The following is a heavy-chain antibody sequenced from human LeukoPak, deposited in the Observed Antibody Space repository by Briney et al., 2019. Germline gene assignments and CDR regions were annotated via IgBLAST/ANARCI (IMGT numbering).Heavy chain of an antibody. J-gene: IGHJ6*02. V-gene: IGHV3-9*01. Sequence: GRSLRLSCAASGFTFDDYAMHWVRQAPGKGLEWVSGISWNSGSIGYADSVKGRFTISRDNAKNSLYLQMNSLRAEDTVLYYCAKDIGPWDTAIKSDPGIYGMDVWGQGTTVTVSS. CDR1: GFTFDDYA. CDR3: AKDIGPWDTAIKSDPGIYGMDV. D-gene: IGHD5-18*01. CDR2: ISWNSGSI.